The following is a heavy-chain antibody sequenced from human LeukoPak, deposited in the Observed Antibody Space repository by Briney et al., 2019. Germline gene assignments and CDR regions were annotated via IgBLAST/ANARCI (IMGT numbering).Heavy chain of an antibody. D-gene: IGHD3-22*01. CDR2: IYYSGST. J-gene: IGHJ3*02. V-gene: IGHV4-59*08. CDR3: ARHLQAYYYDSSGYYSDAFDI. Sequence: SETLSLTYTVSGGSISSYYWSWIRQPPGKGLEWIGYIYYSGSTNYNPSLKSRVTISVDTSKNQFSLKLSSVTAADTAVYYCARHLQAYYYDSSGYYSDAFDIWGQGTMVTVSS. CDR1: GGSISSYY.